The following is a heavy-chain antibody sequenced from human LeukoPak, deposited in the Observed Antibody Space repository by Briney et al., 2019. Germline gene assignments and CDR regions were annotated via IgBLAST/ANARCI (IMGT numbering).Heavy chain of an antibody. V-gene: IGHV3-30*18. CDR3: AKGYSSSWYGDLFDY. D-gene: IGHD6-13*01. J-gene: IGHJ4*02. Sequence: GGSLRLSCAASGFTFSSYGMHWVRQAPGKGLEWVAVTSYDGSNKYYADSVKGRFTISRDNSKNTLYLQMNSLRAEDTAVYYCAKGYSSSWYGDLFDYWGQGTLVTVSS. CDR2: TSYDGSNK. CDR1: GFTFSSYG.